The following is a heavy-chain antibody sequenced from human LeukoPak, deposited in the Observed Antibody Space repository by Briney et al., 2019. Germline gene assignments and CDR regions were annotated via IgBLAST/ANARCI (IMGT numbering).Heavy chain of an antibody. CDR3: ARDFRHGPSYYFDY. D-gene: IGHD5-24*01. J-gene: IGHJ4*02. Sequence: GGSLRLSCAASGFTVSSNYMSWVRQAPGKGPEWVSVIYSGGSTYYADSVKGRFTISRGNSKNTLYLQMNSLRAEDTAVYYCARDFRHGPSYYFDYWGQGTLVTVSS. V-gene: IGHV3-53*01. CDR2: IYSGGST. CDR1: GFTVSSNY.